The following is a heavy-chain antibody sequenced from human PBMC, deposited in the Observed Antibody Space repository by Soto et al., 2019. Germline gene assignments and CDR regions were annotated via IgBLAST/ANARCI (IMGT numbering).Heavy chain of an antibody. CDR2: IWYDGSNK. CDR3: ATGIMITFGGVITPPN. J-gene: IGHJ4*02. Sequence: GSLRLSCAASGFTFSSYGMHWVRQAPGKGLEWVAVIWYDGSNKYYADSVKGRFTISRDNSKNTLYLQMNSLRAEDTAVYYCATGIMITFGGVITPPNWGQGTLVTVSS. V-gene: IGHV3-33*01. D-gene: IGHD3-16*01. CDR1: GFTFSSYG.